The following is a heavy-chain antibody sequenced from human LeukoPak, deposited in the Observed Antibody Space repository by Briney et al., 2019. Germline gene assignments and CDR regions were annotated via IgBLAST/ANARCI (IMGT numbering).Heavy chain of an antibody. V-gene: IGHV4-38-2*02. J-gene: IGHJ5*02. D-gene: IGHD3-22*01. CDR2: IYHSGST. Sequence: SETLSLTCTVSGYSISSGYYWGWIRQPPGKGLEWIGSIYHSGSTNYNPSLKSRVTISVDTSKNQFSLKLSSVTAADTAVYYCARDSSGYYGWFDPWGQGTLVTVSS. CDR3: ARDSSGYYGWFDP. CDR1: GYSISSGYY.